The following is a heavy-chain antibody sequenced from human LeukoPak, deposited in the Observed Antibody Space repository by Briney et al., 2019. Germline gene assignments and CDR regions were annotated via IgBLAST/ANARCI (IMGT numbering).Heavy chain of an antibody. V-gene: IGHV1-69*04. D-gene: IGHD3-22*01. Sequence: ASVKVSCKASGGTFSSYAISWVRQAPGQGLEWMGRIIPILGIANYAQKFQGRVTITADKSTSTAYMELSSLRPEDTAVYYCARDRGAASYYDSSGSEFDYWGQGTLVTVSS. CDR3: ARDRGAASYYDSSGSEFDY. CDR2: IIPILGIA. CDR1: GGTFSSYA. J-gene: IGHJ4*02.